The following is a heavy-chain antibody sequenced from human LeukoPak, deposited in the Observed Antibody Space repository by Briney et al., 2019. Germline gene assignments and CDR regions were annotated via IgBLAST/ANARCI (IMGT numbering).Heavy chain of an antibody. CDR2: ISSSSSYI. V-gene: IGHV3-21*01. Sequence: PGGSLRLSCAASGFTFSSYSMNWVRQAPGKGLEWVSSISSSSSYIYYADSVKGRFTISRDNSKNTLYLQMNSLRAEDTAVYYCAREEDSYHSSNYSRYFDLWGRGTLVTVSS. J-gene: IGHJ2*01. D-gene: IGHD3-22*01. CDR3: AREEDSYHSSNYSRYFDL. CDR1: GFTFSSYS.